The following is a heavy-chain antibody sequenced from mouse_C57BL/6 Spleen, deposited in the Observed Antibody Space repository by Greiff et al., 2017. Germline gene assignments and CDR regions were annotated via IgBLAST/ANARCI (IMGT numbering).Heavy chain of an antibody. CDR2: INPNYGTT. CDR1: GYSFTDYN. Sequence: EVQLVESGPELVKPGASVKISCTASGYSFTDYNMNWVKQSNGKTLEWIGVINPNYGTTSYNPKFKGKATLPVDQRSSTAYMKLNSLKSEDSAVYYCARSSYGSSPAWFAYWAQGTLVTVSA. D-gene: IGHD1-1*01. V-gene: IGHV1-39*01. CDR3: ARSSYGSSPAWFAY. J-gene: IGHJ3*01.